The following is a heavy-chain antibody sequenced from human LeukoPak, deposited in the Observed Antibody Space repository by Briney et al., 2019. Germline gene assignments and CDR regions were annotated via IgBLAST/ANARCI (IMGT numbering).Heavy chain of an antibody. CDR3: AKAGEPTYYDILTGYYPSYYYYGMDV. Sequence: PGGSLRLSCAASGFTFSSYAMSWVRQAPGKGLEWVSAISGSGGSTYYADSVKGRFTIPRDNSKNTLYLQMNSLRAEDTAVYYCAKAGEPTYYDILTGYYPSYYYYGMDVWGQGTTVTVSS. CDR2: ISGSGGST. J-gene: IGHJ6*02. V-gene: IGHV3-23*01. D-gene: IGHD3-9*01. CDR1: GFTFSSYA.